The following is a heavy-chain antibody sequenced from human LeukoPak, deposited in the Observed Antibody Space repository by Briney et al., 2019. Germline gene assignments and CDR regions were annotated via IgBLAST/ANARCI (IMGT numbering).Heavy chain of an antibody. J-gene: IGHJ4*02. CDR2: ISAYNGNT. CDR1: GYTFTSYG. Sequence: AASVKVSCKASGYTFTSYGISWVRQAPGQGLEWMGWISAYNGNTNYAQKLQGRVTMTTDTSTSTAYMELRSLRSDDTAMYYCARDYPYYYDSSGYYPEFDYWGQGTLVTVSS. D-gene: IGHD3-22*01. CDR3: ARDYPYYYDSSGYYPEFDY. V-gene: IGHV1-18*01.